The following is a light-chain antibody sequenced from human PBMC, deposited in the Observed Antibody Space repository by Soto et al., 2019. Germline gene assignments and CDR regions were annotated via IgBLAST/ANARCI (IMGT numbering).Light chain of an antibody. Sequence: QSALTQPPSASGSPGQSVTISCTGSSSDVGGYNYVSWYQQHPGKAPKLMIYEVSKRPSGVTDRLSGSKSGNTASLTVSGLQAEDEAGYYCSSYGGSNTVVFGGGTKLTVL. CDR2: EVS. CDR3: SSYGGSNTVV. CDR1: SSDVGGYNY. J-gene: IGLJ2*01. V-gene: IGLV2-8*01.